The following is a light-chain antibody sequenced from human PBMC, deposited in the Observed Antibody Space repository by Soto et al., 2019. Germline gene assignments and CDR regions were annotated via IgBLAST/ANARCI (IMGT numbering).Light chain of an antibody. CDR3: CSYAGSSTVV. J-gene: IGLJ2*01. CDR2: EGS. Sequence: QSALTQPASVSGSAGQSITISCTGTSSDVGSYNLVSWYQQHPGKAPKLMIYEGSKRPSGVSNRFSGSKSGNTASLTISGLQAEDEADYYCCSYAGSSTVVFGGGTQLTV. CDR1: SSDVGSYNL. V-gene: IGLV2-23*01.